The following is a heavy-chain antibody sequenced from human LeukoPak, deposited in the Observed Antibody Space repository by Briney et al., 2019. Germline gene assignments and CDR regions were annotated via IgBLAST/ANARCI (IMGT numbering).Heavy chain of an antibody. CDR2: IYSGGST. J-gene: IGHJ4*02. CDR3: ARDRRGGYAPAYFDF. D-gene: IGHD5-12*01. V-gene: IGHV3-66*01. Sequence: GGSLRLSCAASGFTVSSNYMSWVRQAPGKGLEWVSVIYSGGSTYYADSVKGRFTISRDNSKNTLYLQMNSLRAEDTAVYYCARDRRGGYAPAYFDFWGQGALVTVSS. CDR1: GFTVSSNY.